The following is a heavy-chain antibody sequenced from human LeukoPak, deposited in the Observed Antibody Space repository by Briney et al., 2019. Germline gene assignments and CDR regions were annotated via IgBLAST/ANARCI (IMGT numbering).Heavy chain of an antibody. CDR1: GYTFTSYY. J-gene: IGHJ4*02. Sequence: RASVKVSCKASGYTFTSYYMHWVRQAPGQGLEWMGIINPSGGSTSYAQKFQGRVTMTRDTSTNTVFMDLSSLRSEDTAMYYCARALSELATIGEDFDYWGQGTLVTVSS. D-gene: IGHD5-24*01. CDR2: INPSGGST. V-gene: IGHV1-46*01. CDR3: ARALSELATIGEDFDY.